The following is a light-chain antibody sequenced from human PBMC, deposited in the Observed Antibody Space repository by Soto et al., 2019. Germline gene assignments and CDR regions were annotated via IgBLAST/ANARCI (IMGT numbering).Light chain of an antibody. CDR1: QSVSSSY. CDR2: GAS. Sequence: EIVLTQSPCSLSLSPGERATLSCRASQSVSSSYLAWYQQKPGQAPRLLIYGASSRASGIPDRFSGSESGTDFTLTISRLELEDFAVYYCQQFEDLPFTFGQGTRLEIK. CDR3: QQFEDLPFT. V-gene: IGKV3-20*01. J-gene: IGKJ5*01.